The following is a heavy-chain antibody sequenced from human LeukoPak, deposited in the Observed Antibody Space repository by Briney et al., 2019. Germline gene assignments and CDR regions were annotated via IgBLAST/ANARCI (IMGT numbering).Heavy chain of an antibody. J-gene: IGHJ5*02. CDR1: GFTFSNAY. D-gene: IGHD1-26*01. CDR2: IKPKTDGETT. CDR3: AKGNSGSYYDWFDP. Sequence: GGSLRLSCAASGFTFSNAYMNWVRQAPGKGLEWVGRIKPKTDGETTEYAAPVKDRFSISRDDSKSMMYLQMNSLKTEDTAVYYCAKGNSGSYYDWFDPWGQGTLVTVSS. V-gene: IGHV3-15*07.